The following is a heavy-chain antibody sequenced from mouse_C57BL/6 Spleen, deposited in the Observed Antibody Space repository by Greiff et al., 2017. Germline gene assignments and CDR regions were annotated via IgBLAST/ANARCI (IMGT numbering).Heavy chain of an antibody. Sequence: QVQLQQSGAELVKPGASVKISCKASGYAFSSYWMNWVKQRPGKGLEWIGQIYPGDGDTNYNGKFKGKATLTADKSSSTAYMQLSSLTSEDSAVYCCARAGGYYYGSSYGAMDYWGQGTSVTVSS. CDR3: ARAGGYYYGSSYGAMDY. D-gene: IGHD1-1*01. CDR2: IYPGDGDT. V-gene: IGHV1-80*01. J-gene: IGHJ4*01. CDR1: GYAFSSYW.